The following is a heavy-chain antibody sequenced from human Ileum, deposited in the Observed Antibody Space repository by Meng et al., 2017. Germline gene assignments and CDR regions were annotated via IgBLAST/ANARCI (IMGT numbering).Heavy chain of an antibody. V-gene: IGHV4-61*08. J-gene: IGHJ4*02. CDR2: AST. CDR1: GGSVSSSGYQ. CDR3: ARDHWGSLDY. Sequence: QVQLQESGPGLVRPSETLSLICAVSGGSVSSSGYQWGWIRQPPGKGLEWIGYASTNYNPSLKSRVTISVDTSKNQFSLKLTSVTAADTAGYYCARDHWGSLDYWGQGVLVTVSS. D-gene: IGHD7-27*01.